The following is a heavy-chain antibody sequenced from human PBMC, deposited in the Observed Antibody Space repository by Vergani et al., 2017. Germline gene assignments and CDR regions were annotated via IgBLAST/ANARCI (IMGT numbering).Heavy chain of an antibody. V-gene: IGHV3-48*01. D-gene: IGHD2-2*01. Sequence: QLVESGGGWVQPGGSLRLSCVVSGFDFSSYIMNWVRQAPGKGLEWVSFFSTGTKSQSYAEPVQGRFTIARYSAKNSLYLQMDSLRAEATAVYYWAREYSSTSGRAFDFWGQGTKVTVSS. CDR3: AREYSSTSGRAFDF. J-gene: IGHJ3*01. CDR2: FSTGTKSQ. CDR1: GFDFSSYI.